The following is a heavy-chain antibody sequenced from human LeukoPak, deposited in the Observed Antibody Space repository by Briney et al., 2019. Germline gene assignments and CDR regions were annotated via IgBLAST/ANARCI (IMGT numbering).Heavy chain of an antibody. D-gene: IGHD6-13*01. CDR1: GFTFSSYA. V-gene: IGHV3-30*04. J-gene: IGHJ6*03. CDR2: ISYDGSNK. CDR3: AREGIAAAGKPYYYYYYMDV. Sequence: GGSLRLSCAASGFTFSSYAMHWVRQAPGKGLEWVAVISYDGSNKYYADSVKGRFTISRDNSKNTLYLQMNSLRAEDTAVYYCAREGIAAAGKPYYYYYYMDVWGKGTTVTVSS.